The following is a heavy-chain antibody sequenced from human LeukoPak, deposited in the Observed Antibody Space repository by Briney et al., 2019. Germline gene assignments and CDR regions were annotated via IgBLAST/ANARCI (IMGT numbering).Heavy chain of an antibody. D-gene: IGHD6-19*01. J-gene: IGHJ4*02. Sequence: PGGSLRLSCAASGFTFSSYAMHWVRQAPGKGLEWVAVISYDGSNKYYADSVKGRFTISRDNSKNTLYLQMNSLRAEDTAVYYCARDNPGIAVAGLDYWGQGTLVTVSS. V-gene: IGHV3-30-3*01. CDR1: GFTFSSYA. CDR2: ISYDGSNK. CDR3: ARDNPGIAVAGLDY.